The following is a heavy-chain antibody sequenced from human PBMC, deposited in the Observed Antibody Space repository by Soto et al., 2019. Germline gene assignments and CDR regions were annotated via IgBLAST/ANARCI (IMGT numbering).Heavy chain of an antibody. J-gene: IGHJ6*02. CDR3: ARVSGNYSYGMDV. CDR1: GGSISSSNW. V-gene: IGHV4-4*02. CDR2: IYHSGST. D-gene: IGHD3-10*01. Sequence: QVQLQESGPGLVKPSGTLSLTCAVSGGSISSSNWWSWVRQPPGKGLEWIGEIYHSGSTNYNPSLKSRVTTSVDKSKTQFSLKLSSVTAADTAVYFCARVSGNYSYGMDVWGQGTTVTVSS.